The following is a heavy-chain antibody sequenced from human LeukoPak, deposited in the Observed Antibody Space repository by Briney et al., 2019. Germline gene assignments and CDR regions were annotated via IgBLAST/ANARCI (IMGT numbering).Heavy chain of an antibody. Sequence: GGSLRLSCAASGFTFSSYWMHWVRQAPGKGLVWVTRISADGSYTLYADSVKGRFTISRDNSKNTLYLQMSSLRAEDTAVYYCAKAKYCSAGTCYFDYWGQGTLVTVSS. CDR3: AKAKYCSAGTCYFDY. CDR1: GFTFSSYW. D-gene: IGHD2-15*01. J-gene: IGHJ4*02. CDR2: ISADGSYT. V-gene: IGHV3-74*01.